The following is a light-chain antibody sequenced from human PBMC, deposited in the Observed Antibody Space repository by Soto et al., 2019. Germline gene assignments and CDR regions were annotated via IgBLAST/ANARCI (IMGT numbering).Light chain of an antibody. CDR1: QTVRNNY. V-gene: IGKV3-20*01. J-gene: IGKJ4*01. Sequence: EFVLTQSPVTLSLSPGERATLSCRASQTVRNNYLAWYQQKPGQAPRLLIYDASSRATGIPDRFSGSGSGTDFTLTISGLEPEDFAVYYCQQYASPPLTLGGGTKVDIK. CDR2: DAS. CDR3: QQYASPPLT.